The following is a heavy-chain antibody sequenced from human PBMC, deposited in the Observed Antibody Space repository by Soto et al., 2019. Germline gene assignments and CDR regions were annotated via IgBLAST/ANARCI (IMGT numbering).Heavy chain of an antibody. CDR3: ARGLGRYFDL. J-gene: IGHJ2*01. CDR2: FFVTGRI. D-gene: IGHD3-16*01. V-gene: IGHV4-4*07. Sequence: QVELQESGPGLVKPSETLSLTCTVSGDSIRGYSWSWIRQPAGQGLESLGRFFVTGRINYTPSLKSRVTMSLDTSTNQFSLRLTSVTAADTAVYFCARGLGRYFDLWGRGTLVTVSS. CDR1: GDSIRGYS.